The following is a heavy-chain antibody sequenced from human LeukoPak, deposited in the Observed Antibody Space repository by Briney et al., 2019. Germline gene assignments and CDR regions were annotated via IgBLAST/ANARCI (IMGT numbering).Heavy chain of an antibody. V-gene: IGHV3-30*02. CDR3: AKDPSLYGSSWYFFDY. CDR2: IRYDGSDK. J-gene: IGHJ4*02. D-gene: IGHD6-13*01. CDR1: GFTFSSCG. Sequence: GGSLRLSCAASGFTFSSCGMHWVRQAPGKGLEWTAFIRYDGSDKYYADYVKGRFTISRDNSTNTVFLQMNSLRAEDTAVYYCAKDPSLYGSSWYFFDYWGQGTLVTVSS.